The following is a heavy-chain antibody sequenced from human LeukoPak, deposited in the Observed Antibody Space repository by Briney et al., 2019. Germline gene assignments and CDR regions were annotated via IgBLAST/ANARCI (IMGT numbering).Heavy chain of an antibody. D-gene: IGHD1-20*01. CDR1: GYTFTGYY. J-gene: IGHJ6*03. V-gene: IGHV1-2*02. CDR3: ARDLGITGSQWVMDV. CDR2: MNPNSGGT. Sequence: ASVKVSCKASGYTFTGYYIHWVRQAPGQGLEWMGWMNPNSGGTNYAQKFQGRVTMTRDTSISTAYMELSRLRSDDTAVYYCARDLGITGSQWVMDVWGKGTTVTVSS.